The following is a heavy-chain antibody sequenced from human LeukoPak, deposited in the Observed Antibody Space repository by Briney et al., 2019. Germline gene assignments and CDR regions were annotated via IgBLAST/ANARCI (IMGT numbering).Heavy chain of an antibody. CDR3: ARDNRLAVAGSYYFDY. CDR1: GYTFTSYY. V-gene: IGHV1-46*01. D-gene: IGHD6-19*01. Sequence: GASVKVSCKASGYTFTSYYVHWVRQAPGQGLEWMGIINPSGGSTSYAQKFQGRVTMTRDTSTSTVYMEPSSLRSEDTAVYYCARDNRLAVAGSYYFDYWGQGTLVTVSS. J-gene: IGHJ4*02. CDR2: INPSGGST.